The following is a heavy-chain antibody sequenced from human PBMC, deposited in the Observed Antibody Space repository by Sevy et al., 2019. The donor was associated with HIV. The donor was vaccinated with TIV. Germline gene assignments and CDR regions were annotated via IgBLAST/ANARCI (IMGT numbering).Heavy chain of an antibody. V-gene: IGHV3-30*04. CDR1: GFTFSDYA. CDR3: ARDREELLSSAFDY. J-gene: IGHJ4*02. Sequence: GGSLRLSCAASGFTFSDYAMHWVRQAPGKGLEWVAVISYDGRNNKYNADPVKGRFTISRDKSKNTLYLQMNSLRAEDTAIYYCARDREELLSSAFDYWGQGTLVTVSS. CDR2: ISYDGRNNK. D-gene: IGHD1-26*01.